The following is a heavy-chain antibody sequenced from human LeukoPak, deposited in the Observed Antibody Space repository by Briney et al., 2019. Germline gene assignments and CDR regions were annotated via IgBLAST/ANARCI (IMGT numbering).Heavy chain of an antibody. CDR3: ARGVGAVYWYFDL. V-gene: IGHV4-61*01. Sequence: PSETLSLTCTVSGDSVSSGNYYWSWIRQPPGKGLEWIGYIYYSGSTNYNPSLKSRVTISVDTSKNQFSLKLTSVTAADTAVYYCARGVGAVYWYFDLWGRGTLVTVSS. J-gene: IGHJ2*01. D-gene: IGHD1-26*01. CDR2: IYYSGST. CDR1: GDSVSSGNYY.